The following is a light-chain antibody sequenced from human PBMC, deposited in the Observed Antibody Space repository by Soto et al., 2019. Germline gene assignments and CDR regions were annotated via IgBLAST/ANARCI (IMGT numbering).Light chain of an antibody. CDR3: ASYTISSTPLYV. Sequence: QSALTQPASVSGSPGQSITISCTGTSSDVGASNYVSWYQQYPGMAPKLMIYDVSNRPSGVSNRFSGSKSGNTASLTISGLQAEDEAEYYCASYTISSTPLYVFGTGTKLTVL. J-gene: IGLJ1*01. V-gene: IGLV2-14*01. CDR1: SSDVGASNY. CDR2: DVS.